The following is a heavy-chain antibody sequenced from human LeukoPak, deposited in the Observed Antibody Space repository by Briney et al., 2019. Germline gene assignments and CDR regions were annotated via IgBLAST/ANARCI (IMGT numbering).Heavy chain of an antibody. CDR3: ARDQSIAAAETTFDY. CDR2: ISSSSSYI. CDR1: GFTFSSYS. V-gene: IGHV3-21*01. Sequence: GGSLRLSCAASGFTFSSYSMTWVRQAPGKGLEWVSSISSSSSYIYYADSVKGRFTISRDNAKNSLYLQMNSLRAEDTAVYYCARDQSIAAAETTFDYWGQGTLVTVSS. D-gene: IGHD6-13*01. J-gene: IGHJ4*02.